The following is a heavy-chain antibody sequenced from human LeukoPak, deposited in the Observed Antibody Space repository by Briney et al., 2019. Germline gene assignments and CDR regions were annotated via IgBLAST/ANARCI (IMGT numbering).Heavy chain of an antibody. Sequence: SETLSLTCTVSGGSISSYYWSWIRQPPGKGLEWIGYIYYSGSTNYNPSLKSRVTISVDTSKNQFSLKLSSVTAADTAVYYCARESTSSWDYYFDYWGQGTLVTVSS. CDR3: ARESTSSWDYYFDY. D-gene: IGHD6-13*01. CDR1: GGSISSYY. V-gene: IGHV4-59*01. CDR2: IYYSGST. J-gene: IGHJ4*02.